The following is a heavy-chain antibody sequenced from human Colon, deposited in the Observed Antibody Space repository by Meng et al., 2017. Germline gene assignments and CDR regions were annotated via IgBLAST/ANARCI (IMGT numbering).Heavy chain of an antibody. V-gene: IGHV3-66*02. D-gene: IGHD2-8*01. CDR1: GFTVSNNY. J-gene: IGHJ4*02. Sequence: GGSLRLSCAASGFTVSNNYISWVRQAPGKGLEWVSLIYSAGSTYYADSVKGRFTISRDNSKNTVYLQMDSLRAEDTAVYYCARHVHYWGQGTLVTVS. CDR3: ARHVHY. CDR2: IYSAGST.